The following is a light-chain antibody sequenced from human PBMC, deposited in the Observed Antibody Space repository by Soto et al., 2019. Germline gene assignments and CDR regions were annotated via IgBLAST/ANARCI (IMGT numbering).Light chain of an antibody. CDR1: SSDVGGYNY. V-gene: IGLV2-14*01. J-gene: IGLJ2*01. Sequence: QSVLTQPASVSGSPGQSITISCTGTSSDVGGYNYVSWYQQHPGKAPKLMIYDVSNRPSGVSNRFSGSKSGNTASLTIYGLQAEDEADYYCSSYTSSNTLVVFGGGTKLTVL. CDR2: DVS. CDR3: SSYTSSNTLVV.